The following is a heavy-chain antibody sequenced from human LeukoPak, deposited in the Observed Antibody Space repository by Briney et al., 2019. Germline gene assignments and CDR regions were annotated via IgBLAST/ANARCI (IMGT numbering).Heavy chain of an antibody. J-gene: IGHJ4*02. CDR1: GGSISSSSYY. CDR2: IYYSGST. CDR3: ARPPPPYYYDSSGYYYFDY. V-gene: IGHV4-39*01. D-gene: IGHD3-22*01. Sequence: SETLSLTCTVSGGSISSSSYYWGWLRQPPGKGLEWIGSIYYSGSTYYNPSLKSRVTISVDTSKNQYSLKLSSVTDADTAVYYCARPPPPYYYDSSGYYYFDYWGQGTLVTVSS.